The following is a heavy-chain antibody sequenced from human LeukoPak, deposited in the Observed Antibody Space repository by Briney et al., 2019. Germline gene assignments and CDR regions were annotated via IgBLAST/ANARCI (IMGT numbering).Heavy chain of an antibody. CDR2: IYYSGST. V-gene: IGHV4-39*01. D-gene: IGHD1-14*01. Sequence: PSETLSPTCTVSGGSLSSSSYYWGWIRQPPGKGLEWIGSIYYSGSTYYNPSLKSRVTISVDTSKNQFSLKLSSVTAADTAVYYCARHRTGLYYFDYWGQGTLVTVSS. CDR1: GGSLSSSSYY. J-gene: IGHJ4*02. CDR3: ARHRTGLYYFDY.